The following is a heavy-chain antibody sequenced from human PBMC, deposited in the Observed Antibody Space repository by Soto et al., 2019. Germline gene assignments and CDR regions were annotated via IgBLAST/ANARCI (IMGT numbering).Heavy chain of an antibody. CDR1: GFTFSSYA. V-gene: IGHV3-23*01. CDR3: ARDAGPVTYYFDP. J-gene: IGHJ4*02. Sequence: GGSLRLSCAASGFTFSSYAMNWVRQAPGEGLEWVSDISSSGGSGGSTHYADSVKGRSTISRDNSKNTLYLQMNNLRAGDTALYYCARDAGPVTYYFDPWGQGTLVTVSS. CDR2: ISSSGGSGGST. D-gene: IGHD3-22*01.